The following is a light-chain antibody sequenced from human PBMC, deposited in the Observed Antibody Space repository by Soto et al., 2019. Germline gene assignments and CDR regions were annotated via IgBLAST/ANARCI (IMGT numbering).Light chain of an antibody. V-gene: IGKV1-39*01. CDR2: ATS. CDR3: QQSYA. CDR1: QTMSSY. Sequence: DIQMTQSPSSLSASVGATVTITCRASQTMSSYLNWYQQKPGKAPKLLIYATSSVQDGVPSRFSGSESGTDFFLTVTSLQPEDSATYYCQQSYAFGQGTKLEIK. J-gene: IGKJ2*01.